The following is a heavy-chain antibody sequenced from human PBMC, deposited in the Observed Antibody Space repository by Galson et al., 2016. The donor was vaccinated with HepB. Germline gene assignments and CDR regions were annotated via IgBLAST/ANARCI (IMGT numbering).Heavy chain of an antibody. J-gene: IGHJ4*02. Sequence: SLRLSCAASGFTVTTNFMSWVRQAPGKGLECVSVTHDGGNTYYSDSVKGRFTISRDSSQNSLSLQMSSLRVEDTAVYYCARYGSGSYLNYWGQGTLVTVSS. CDR3: ARYGSGSYLNY. D-gene: IGHD3-10*01. CDR1: GFTVTTNF. CDR2: THDGGNT. V-gene: IGHV3-53*01.